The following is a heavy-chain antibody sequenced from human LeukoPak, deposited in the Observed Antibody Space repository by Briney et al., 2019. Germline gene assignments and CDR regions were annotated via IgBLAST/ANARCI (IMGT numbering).Heavy chain of an antibody. CDR2: ITGSGDKT. CDR3: ARALYYFDY. J-gene: IGHJ4*02. D-gene: IGHD3-10*01. V-gene: IGHV3-23*01. CDR1: GFTFSSYT. Sequence: AGGSLRLSCAGSGFTFSSYTMTWVRQAPGKGLEWVSVITGSGDKTYYADSVRGRFTISRDNSKNTLYLQMNSLRAEDTAVYYCARALYYFDYWGQGTLVTVSS.